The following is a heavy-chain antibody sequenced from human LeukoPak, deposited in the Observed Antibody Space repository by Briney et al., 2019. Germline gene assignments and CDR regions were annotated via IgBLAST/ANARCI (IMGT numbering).Heavy chain of an antibody. V-gene: IGHV3-30*02. CDR2: IRYDGTNL. J-gene: IGHJ4*02. CDR1: GFTFHNYG. CDR3: AKGAPNLPDY. Sequence: GGSLRLSCVASGFTFHNYGMHWVRQAPGKGLDWVSFIRYDGTNLYYTNSVKGRFTISRDNSRSTLYLQMNSLKTEDTAMYYCAKGAPNLPDYWGQGTLVTVSS.